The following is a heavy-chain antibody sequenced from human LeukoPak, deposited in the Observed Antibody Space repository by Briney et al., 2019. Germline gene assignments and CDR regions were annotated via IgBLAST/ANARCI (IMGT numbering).Heavy chain of an antibody. CDR2: IIPIFGTA. V-gene: IGHV1-69*05. J-gene: IGHJ4*02. Sequence: SVKVSCKASGGTFSSYAISWVRQAPGQGLEWMGGIIPIFGTANYAQKFQGRVTITTDESTSTAYMELSSLRSEDTAVYYCASSPPYSTIFGVVIKPPDYWGQGTLVTVSS. CDR1: GGTFSSYA. CDR3: ASSPPYSTIFGVVIKPPDY. D-gene: IGHD3-3*01.